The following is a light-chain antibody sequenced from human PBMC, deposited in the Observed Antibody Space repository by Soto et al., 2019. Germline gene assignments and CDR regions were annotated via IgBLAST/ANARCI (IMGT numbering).Light chain of an antibody. J-gene: IGKJ3*01. V-gene: IGKV1-39*01. CDR1: QSISSY. CDR3: QQSYSTLCT. Sequence: DIQMTQSPSSLSASVGDRVTITCRASQSISSYLNWYQQKPGKAPKLLIYAASSLQSGAPSRFSGSGSGTDFTLTISSLQPEDVATYYCQQSYSTLCTFGPGTKVDIK. CDR2: AAS.